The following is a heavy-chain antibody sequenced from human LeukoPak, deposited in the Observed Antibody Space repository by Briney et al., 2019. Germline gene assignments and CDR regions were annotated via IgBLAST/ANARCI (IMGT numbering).Heavy chain of an antibody. CDR2: MFYTGTTTT. V-gene: IGHV4-39*01. CDR1: GGSINTGSSF. Sequence: SETLSLTCTVSGGSINTGSSFWGWIRQPPGTGLEWIGSMFYTGTTTTYYNPSLKSRVTISVDPSKNQFSLNLNFVTAADTAVYYCAGLSKAAGSNWGQGALVTVSS. CDR3: AGLSKAAGSN. D-gene: IGHD3-10*01. J-gene: IGHJ4*02.